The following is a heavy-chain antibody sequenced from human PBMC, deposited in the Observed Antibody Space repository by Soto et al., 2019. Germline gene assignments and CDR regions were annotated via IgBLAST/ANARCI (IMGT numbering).Heavy chain of an antibody. V-gene: IGHV4-59*01. CDR1: SDSISSYY. D-gene: IGHD6-13*01. Sequence: SETLSLTCTVSSDSISSYYWSWIRQPPGKRLEWIGYISYSGSTDYNPSLKSRVTISGDTSKNQFSLKVSSVTAADTAVYYCARGTSWQLPFDYWGQGTLVTISS. CDR2: ISYSGST. J-gene: IGHJ4*02. CDR3: ARGTSWQLPFDY.